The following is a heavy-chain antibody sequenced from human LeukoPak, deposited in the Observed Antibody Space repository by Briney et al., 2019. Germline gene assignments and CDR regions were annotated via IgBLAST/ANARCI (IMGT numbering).Heavy chain of an antibody. Sequence: GRSLRLSCAASGFTFSSYAMHWVRQAPGKGLEWVAVISYDGSNKYYADSVKGRFTISRDNSKNTLYLQMNSLRAEDTAVYYCARDFGQQLVRCYFDYWGQGTLVTVSS. CDR3: ARDFGQQLVRCYFDY. CDR2: ISYDGSNK. CDR1: GFTFSSYA. J-gene: IGHJ4*02. D-gene: IGHD6-6*01. V-gene: IGHV3-30-3*01.